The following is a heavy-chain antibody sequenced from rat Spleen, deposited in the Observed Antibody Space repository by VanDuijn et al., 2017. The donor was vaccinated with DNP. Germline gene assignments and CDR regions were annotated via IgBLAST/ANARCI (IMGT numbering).Heavy chain of an antibody. CDR2: INTGSGGT. D-gene: IGHD1-4*01. CDR3: ERRRLPYWYFDI. CDR1: GYTFTTYY. J-gene: IGHJ1*01. V-gene: IGHV1-43*01. Sequence: QVQLQQSGAELAKPGSSVKISCKASGYTFTTYYISWIKQTTGQDREYIGYINTGSGGTNYNEKFKGKATLTVDKSSSTAFMQLSSLTPGDSAVYYGERRRLPYWYFDIWGPGTMVTVSS.